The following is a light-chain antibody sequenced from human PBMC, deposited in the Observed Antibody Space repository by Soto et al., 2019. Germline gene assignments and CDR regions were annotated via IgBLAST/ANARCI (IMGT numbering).Light chain of an antibody. V-gene: IGKV3-15*01. CDR3: QQYKDWPPIT. CDR2: DTS. CDR1: QSVDIY. J-gene: IGKJ4*01. Sequence: EIVMTQSPASLSVYPGERATLSCRASQSVDIYLAWYQQRPGQAPRLLIYDTSIRAPGIPATFSGRGSGTEFTLTIICLQSEDVEVYYCQQYKDWPPITFGGGTKVQIK.